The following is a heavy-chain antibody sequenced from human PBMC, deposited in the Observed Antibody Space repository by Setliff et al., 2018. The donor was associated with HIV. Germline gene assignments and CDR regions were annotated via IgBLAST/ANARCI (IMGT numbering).Heavy chain of an antibody. J-gene: IGHJ3*02. V-gene: IGHV3-30*02. D-gene: IGHD3-16*01. CDR3: VKGGMTNAAFNI. Sequence: GGSLRLSCIASGFTFSISGMHWVRQAPGKGLEWVTYIEYDESNKRYADNVKGRFTISRDNSKNTLYLQMNSLRLEDTALYYCVKGGMTNAAFNIWGPGTVVTVSS. CDR1: GFTFSISG. CDR2: IEYDESNK.